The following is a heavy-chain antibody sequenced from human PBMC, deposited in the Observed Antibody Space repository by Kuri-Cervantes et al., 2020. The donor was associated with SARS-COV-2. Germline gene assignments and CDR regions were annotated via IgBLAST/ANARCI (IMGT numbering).Heavy chain of an antibody. CDR2: IYYTGTT. CDR3: ATFTVTTKFYN. CDR1: GGSIVSSSFY. Sequence: SETLSLTFTVSGGSIVSSSFYWGWIRQPTGSGLEWFGNIYYTGTTYYNPSLKSRVTISVDTYKEQLSLNLSTVTAADTAIYYCATFTVTTKFYNWGQGTLVTVSS. D-gene: IGHD4-17*01. V-gene: IGHV4-39*01. J-gene: IGHJ4*02.